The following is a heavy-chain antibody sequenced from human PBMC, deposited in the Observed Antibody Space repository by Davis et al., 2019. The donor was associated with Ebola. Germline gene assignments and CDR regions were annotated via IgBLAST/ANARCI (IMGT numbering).Heavy chain of an antibody. Sequence: SETLSLTCAVYGGSFSGYYWSWIRQPPGKGLEWIGEINHSGCTNYNPSLKSRVTISVDTSKNQFSLKLSSVTAADTAVYYCARSVLRFLRAGFDPWGQGTLVTVSS. J-gene: IGHJ5*02. CDR2: INHSGCT. D-gene: IGHD3-3*01. V-gene: IGHV4-34*01. CDR1: GGSFSGYY. CDR3: ARSVLRFLRAGFDP.